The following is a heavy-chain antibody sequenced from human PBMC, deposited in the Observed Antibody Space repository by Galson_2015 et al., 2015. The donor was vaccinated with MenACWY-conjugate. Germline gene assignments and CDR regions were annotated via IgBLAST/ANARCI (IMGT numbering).Heavy chain of an antibody. D-gene: IGHD3-3*01. Sequence: SVKVSCKASGYTFTSYGISWVRQAPGQGLEWMGWISAYNGNTNYAQKLQGRVTMTTDTSTSTAYMELSSLRSEDTAVYYCAGLVFGVVITDNWFDPWGQGTLVTVSS. V-gene: IGHV1-18*04. CDR3: AGLVFGVVITDNWFDP. J-gene: IGHJ5*02. CDR2: ISAYNGNT. CDR1: GYTFTSYG.